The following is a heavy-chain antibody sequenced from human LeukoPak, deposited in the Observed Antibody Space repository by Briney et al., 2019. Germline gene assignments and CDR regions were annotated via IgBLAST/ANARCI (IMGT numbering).Heavy chain of an antibody. J-gene: IGHJ4*02. D-gene: IGHD6-19*01. Sequence: QPGGSLRLSCAASGFTFSSYGMHWVRQAPGKGLEWVAFIRCDGSNKYYADSVKGRFTISRDNSKNTLYLQMNSLRAEDTAVYYCAKDRQQWLGDFDYWGQGTLVTVSS. CDR1: GFTFSSYG. CDR3: AKDRQQWLGDFDY. CDR2: IRCDGSNK. V-gene: IGHV3-30*02.